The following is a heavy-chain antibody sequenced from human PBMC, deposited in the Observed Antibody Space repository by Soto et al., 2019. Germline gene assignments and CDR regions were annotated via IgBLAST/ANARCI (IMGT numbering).Heavy chain of an antibody. V-gene: IGHV4-59*01. CDR3: ARDRAIISARTKEYVFEI. Sequence: SETLSLTCTVSGGSMNYYYWSLIRQPPGKGLEWIGCIYHSGTAEYNPSLKSRVTLSVDTSKSQFSLMMSSVTTADTAVYYCARDRAIISARTKEYVFEIWGQGTTVTVSS. CDR1: GGSMNYYY. J-gene: IGHJ6*02. D-gene: IGHD6-6*01. CDR2: IYHSGTA.